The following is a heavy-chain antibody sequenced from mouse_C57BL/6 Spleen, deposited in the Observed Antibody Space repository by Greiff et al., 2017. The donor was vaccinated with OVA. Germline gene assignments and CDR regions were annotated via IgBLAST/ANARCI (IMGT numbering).Heavy chain of an antibody. V-gene: IGHV1-19*01. Sequence: EVQLHQSGPVLVKPGASVKMSCKASGYTFTDYYMNWVKQSHGKSLEWIGVINPYNGGTSYNQKFKGKATLTVDKSSSTAYMELNSLTSEDSAVYYCARSTGTGAMDHWGQGTSVTVSS. CDR3: ARSTGTGAMDH. D-gene: IGHD4-1*01. CDR2: INPYNGGT. J-gene: IGHJ4*01. CDR1: GYTFTDYY.